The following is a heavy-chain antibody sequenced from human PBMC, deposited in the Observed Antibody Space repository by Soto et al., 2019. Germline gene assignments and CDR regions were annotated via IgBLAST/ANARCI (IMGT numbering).Heavy chain of an antibody. V-gene: IGHV1-8*01. D-gene: IGHD6-13*01. Sequence: ASVKVSCKASGYTFTSYDINWVRQATGQGLEWMGRINPNSGNTGYAQKFQGRDTMTGDNSTSTAYMELSSLRSEDTAVYYCARTSKLADLLDVWGKGTTVTVSS. CDR2: INPNSGNT. CDR1: GYTFTSYD. J-gene: IGHJ6*04. CDR3: ARTSKLADLLDV.